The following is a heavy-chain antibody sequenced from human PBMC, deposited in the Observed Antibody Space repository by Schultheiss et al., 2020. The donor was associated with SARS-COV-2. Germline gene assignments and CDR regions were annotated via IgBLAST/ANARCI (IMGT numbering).Heavy chain of an antibody. CDR3: AKRYSSSWFDY. D-gene: IGHD6-13*01. CDR2: IWYDGSNK. CDR1: GFTFSSYA. Sequence: GGSLRLSCAASGFTFSSYAMSWVRQAPGKGLEWVAVIWYDGSNKYYADSVKGRFTISRDNSKNTLYLQMNSLRAEDTAVYYCAKRYSSSWFDYWGQGTLVTVSS. V-gene: IGHV3-30*02. J-gene: IGHJ5*01.